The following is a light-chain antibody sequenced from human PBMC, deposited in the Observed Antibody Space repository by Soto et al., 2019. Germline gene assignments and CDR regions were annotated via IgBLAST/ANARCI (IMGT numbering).Light chain of an antibody. CDR2: GAS. V-gene: IGKV3-15*01. CDR1: QSVSSD. CDR3: QQYSDWPWT. J-gene: IGKJ1*01. Sequence: IVMTQSPATLSVSPGERATLSCRASQSVSSDLAWYQQKPGQAPRLLIHGASTRATGIPTRFSGSGSGTEFTLTISSLRSEDFAVYSCQQYSDWPWTFGQGTKVDIK.